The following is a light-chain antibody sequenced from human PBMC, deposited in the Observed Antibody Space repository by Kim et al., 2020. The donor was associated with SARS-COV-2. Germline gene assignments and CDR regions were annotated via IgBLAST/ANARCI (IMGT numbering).Light chain of an antibody. CDR1: NIGSNS. V-gene: IGLV3-21*04. CDR3: QVWDSISDHVV. Sequence: APGKTARITGGGNNIGSNSVHWYQQKTGQAPVVVIDYDSDRPSGIPERFSGSKSGNTATLTVSRVEAGDEADYYCQVWDSISDHVVFGGGTQLTVL. J-gene: IGLJ2*01. CDR2: YDS.